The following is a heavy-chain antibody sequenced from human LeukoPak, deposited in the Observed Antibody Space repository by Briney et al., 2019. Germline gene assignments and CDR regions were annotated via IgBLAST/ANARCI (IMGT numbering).Heavy chain of an antibody. CDR1: GGSFSGYY. V-gene: IGHV4-34*01. CDR2: INHSGGT. CDR3: ARDPGLAATATRYFDY. D-gene: IGHD2-15*01. Sequence: SETLSLTCAVYGGSFSGYYWNWIRQPPGKGLEWIGEINHSGGTNYNPSLKSRVTISVDTSKNQLSLRLSSVTAADTAVYYCARDPGLAATATRYFDYWGQGTLVTVPS. J-gene: IGHJ4*02.